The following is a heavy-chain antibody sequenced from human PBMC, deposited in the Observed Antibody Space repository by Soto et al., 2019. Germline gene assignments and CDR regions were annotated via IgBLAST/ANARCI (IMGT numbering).Heavy chain of an antibody. Sequence: QLRLQESGSGLVKPSQTLSLTCAVSGGSISSGGYSWVWIRQPPGKGLEWIGYIYHSGSTYYNPSLKSRVTISVDRSKNQFSLKLSSVTAAYTAVYYCARVPDYWGQGTLVTVSS. V-gene: IGHV4-30-2*01. CDR3: ARVPDY. CDR2: IYHSGST. J-gene: IGHJ4*02. CDR1: GGSISSGGYS.